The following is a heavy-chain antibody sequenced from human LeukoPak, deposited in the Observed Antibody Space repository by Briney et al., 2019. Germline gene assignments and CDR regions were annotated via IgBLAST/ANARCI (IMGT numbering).Heavy chain of an antibody. CDR1: GYTFTTYD. CDR2: MNPNSGNT. J-gene: IGHJ4*02. V-gene: IGHV1-8*01. CDR3: AKNVRDTGTFDY. D-gene: IGHD5-18*01. Sequence: ASVKVSCKASGYTFTTYDINWVRQATGQGLEWMGWMNPNSGNTGYAQRFQGRVTMTRDTSISTAYMELNSLTSEDMAVYYCAKNVRDTGTFDYSGQGTLVTVSS.